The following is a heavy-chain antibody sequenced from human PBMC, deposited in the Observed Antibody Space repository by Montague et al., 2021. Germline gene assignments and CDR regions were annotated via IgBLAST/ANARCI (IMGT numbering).Heavy chain of an antibody. Sequence: SETLSLTCTVSGASINSSPYYWGWIRQPPGKGLEWIGSIYYSANTYYNPSLKSRLSISVDTTKNQFSLRLKSVTAADTAVYHCARVDCDGDCYTFDPWGQGTLVPVSS. CDR2: IYYSANT. CDR1: GASINSSPYY. CDR3: ARVDCDGDCYTFDP. D-gene: IGHD2-21*02. V-gene: IGHV4-39*01. J-gene: IGHJ5*02.